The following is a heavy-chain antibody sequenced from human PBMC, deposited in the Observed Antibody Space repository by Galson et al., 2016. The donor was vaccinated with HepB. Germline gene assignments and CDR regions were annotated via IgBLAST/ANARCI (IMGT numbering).Heavy chain of an antibody. J-gene: IGHJ5*02. D-gene: IGHD6-6*01. CDR1: GFTFSDYY. Sequence: SLRLSCAASGFTFSDYYMSWIRQAPGKGLEWLSFISHTSTYTNYADSVKARFTISRDNAKKSLFLQTNSLTAEDTAVYYCARDVAARMGRFDPWGQGTLVTVSS. CDR3: ARDVAARMGRFDP. CDR2: ISHTSTYT. V-gene: IGHV3-11*06.